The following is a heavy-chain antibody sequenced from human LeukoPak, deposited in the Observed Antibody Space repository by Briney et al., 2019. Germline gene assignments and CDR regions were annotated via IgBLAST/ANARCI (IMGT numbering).Heavy chain of an antibody. J-gene: IGHJ4*02. D-gene: IGHD2-21*01. CDR3: AKDVVPFDY. CDR2: ISYDGSNK. Sequence: PGGSLRLSCAASGFTFSSYAMHWVRQAPGKGLEWVAVISYDGSNKYYADSVKGRFTISRDNSKNTLYLQMNSLRAEDTAVYYCAKDVVPFDYWGQGTLVTVSS. CDR1: GFTFSSYA. V-gene: IGHV3-30*04.